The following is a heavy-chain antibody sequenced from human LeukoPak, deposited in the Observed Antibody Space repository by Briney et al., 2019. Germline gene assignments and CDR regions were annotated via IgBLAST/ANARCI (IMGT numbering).Heavy chain of an antibody. CDR2: ISYDGSNK. D-gene: IGHD6-13*01. J-gene: IGHJ6*02. CDR1: GFTFRDYW. Sequence: GGSLRLSCAASGFTFRDYWMSWVRQAPGKGLEWVAVISYDGSNKYYADSVKGRFTISRDNSKNTLYLQMNSLRAEDTAVYCCAKDGGPGIAAAGTHYYYGMDVWGLGTTVTVSS. V-gene: IGHV3-30*18. CDR3: AKDGGPGIAAAGTHYYYGMDV.